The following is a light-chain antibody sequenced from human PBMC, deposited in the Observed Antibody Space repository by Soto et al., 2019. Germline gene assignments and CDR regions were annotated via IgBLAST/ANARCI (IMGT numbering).Light chain of an antibody. V-gene: IGLV1-44*01. CDR3: AAWDCSLNGRVV. Sequence: QSVLTQPPSASGTPGQRVTISCSGSSSNIGSNTVHWYQQLPGTAPKLLIYSNDQRPSGVTDRFSGSKSGTSASLAISGLPSGDEADYYCAAWDCSLNGRVVFGGGTKLTVL. CDR2: SND. J-gene: IGLJ2*01. CDR1: SSNIGSNT.